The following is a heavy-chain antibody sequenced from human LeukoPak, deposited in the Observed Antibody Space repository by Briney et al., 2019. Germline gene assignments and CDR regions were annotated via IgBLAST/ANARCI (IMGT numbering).Heavy chain of an antibody. V-gene: IGHV1-2*02. J-gene: IGHJ5*02. D-gene: IGHD3-10*01. CDR1: GYTFTGYY. CDR3: AREADMARTREFDP. Sequence: GASVKVSCKASGYTFTGYYMHWVRQAPGQGLEWMGWINPNSGGTNYAQKFQGRVTMTRDTSISTAYMELSRLRSDDTAVYYCAREADMARTREFDPWGQGTLVTVSS. CDR2: INPNSGGT.